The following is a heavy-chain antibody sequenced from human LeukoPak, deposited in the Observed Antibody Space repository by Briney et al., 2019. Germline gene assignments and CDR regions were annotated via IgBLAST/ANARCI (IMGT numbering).Heavy chain of an antibody. CDR2: ISSSGSTL. CDR1: GFTFSGYD. Sequence: GGSLRLSCAASGFTFSGYDMNWVRQAPGKGLEWISYISSSGSTLYYTDSVKGRFTISRDTSKNTVYLQMNSLRAEDTAVYYCTRVSESGNSDYWGQGTLVTVSS. D-gene: IGHD4-23*01. CDR3: TRVSESGNSDY. J-gene: IGHJ4*02. V-gene: IGHV3-48*01.